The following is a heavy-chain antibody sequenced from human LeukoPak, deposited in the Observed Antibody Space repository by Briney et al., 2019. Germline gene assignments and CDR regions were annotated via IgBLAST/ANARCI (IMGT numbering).Heavy chain of an antibody. CDR1: GGSISSYY. CDR3: ARSYGDSIRTNFDY. D-gene: IGHD4-17*01. CDR2: IYYSGST. V-gene: IGHV4-59*12. J-gene: IGHJ4*02. Sequence: SETLSLTCTVSGGSISSYYWSWIRQPPGKGLEWIGYIYYSGSTNYNPSLKSRVTMSVYTSNNQFSLKLSSVTAADTAVYYCARSYGDSIRTNFDYWGQGTLVTVSS.